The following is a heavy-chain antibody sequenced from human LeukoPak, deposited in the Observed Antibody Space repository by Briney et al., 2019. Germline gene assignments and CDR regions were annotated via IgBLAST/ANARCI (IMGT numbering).Heavy chain of an antibody. J-gene: IGHJ4*02. CDR1: GFPFSSYA. Sequence: GRSLRLSCAASGFPFSSYAMHWVRQAPGKGLGGVAVISYDGSNKYYADSVKGRFTISRDNSKNTLYLQMNSLRAEDTAVYYCARDRRDSSGYYPYWGQGTLVTVSS. CDR2: ISYDGSNK. CDR3: ARDRRDSSGYYPY. D-gene: IGHD3-22*01. V-gene: IGHV3-30-3*01.